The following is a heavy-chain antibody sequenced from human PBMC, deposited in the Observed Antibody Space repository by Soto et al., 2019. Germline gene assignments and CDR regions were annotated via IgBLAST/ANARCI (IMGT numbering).Heavy chain of an antibody. CDR3: AKDPRRTMIVVVTRNWFDP. Sequence: GGSLRLSCAASGFTFSGYAMSWVRQAPGKGLEWVSAISGSGGSTYYADSVKGRFTISRDNSKNTLYLQMNSLRAEDTAVYYCAKDPRRTMIVVVTRNWFDPWGQGTLVTVSS. CDR1: GFTFSGYA. J-gene: IGHJ5*02. CDR2: ISGSGGST. V-gene: IGHV3-23*01. D-gene: IGHD3-22*01.